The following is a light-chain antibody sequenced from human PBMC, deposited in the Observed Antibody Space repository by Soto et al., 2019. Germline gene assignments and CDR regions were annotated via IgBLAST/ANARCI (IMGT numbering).Light chain of an antibody. Sequence: QSVLTQPASVSGSPGQSITIACTGTSSDVGGYNHVSWYQQYPGKAPRLVISDVSNRPSGVSNRFSGSKSGNSASLTISGLQAEDEADYYCSSYTSSSTYVFGTGTKVTVL. CDR2: DVS. V-gene: IGLV2-14*01. J-gene: IGLJ1*01. CDR3: SSYTSSSTYV. CDR1: SSDVGGYNH.